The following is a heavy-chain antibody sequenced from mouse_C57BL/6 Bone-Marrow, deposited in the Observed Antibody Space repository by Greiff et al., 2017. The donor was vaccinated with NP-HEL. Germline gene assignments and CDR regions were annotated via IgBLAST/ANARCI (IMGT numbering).Heavy chain of an antibody. CDR2: ISSGGSYT. CDR3: ARGNYGSSAYYYAMDY. D-gene: IGHD1-1*01. Sequence: EVQVVESGGDLVKPGGSLKLSCAASGFTFSSYGMSWVRQTPDKRLEWVATISSGGSYTYYPDSVKGRFTISSDNAKNTLYLQMSSLKSEDTAMYYCARGNYGSSAYYYAMDYWGQGTSVTVSS. V-gene: IGHV5-6*01. J-gene: IGHJ4*01. CDR1: GFTFSSYG.